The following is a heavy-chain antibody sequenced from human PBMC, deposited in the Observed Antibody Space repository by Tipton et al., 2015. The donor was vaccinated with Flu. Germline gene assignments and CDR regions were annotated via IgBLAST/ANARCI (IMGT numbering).Heavy chain of an antibody. J-gene: IGHJ6*02. Sequence: QLVQSGAEVKKPGASVKVSCKASGYTFTSYYMHWVRQAPGQGLEWMGIINPSGGSTSYAQKFQGRVTMTRDTSTSTVYMELSSLRSEDTAVYSCARDLGGYEPPYYPSGMDVWGQGPTVTVSS. V-gene: IGHV1-46*01. CDR3: ARDLGGYEPPYYPSGMDV. D-gene: IGHD5-12*01. CDR1: GYTFTSYY. CDR2: INPSGGST.